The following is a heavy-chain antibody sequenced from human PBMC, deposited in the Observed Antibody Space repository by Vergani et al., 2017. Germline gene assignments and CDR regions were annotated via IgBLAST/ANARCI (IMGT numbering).Heavy chain of an antibody. CDR1: GGSISSYY. Sequence: QVQLQESGPGLVKPSETLSLTCTVSGGSISSYYWSWIRQPPGKGLEWIGYIYYSGSTNYNPSLKSRVTISVDTSKNQFSLKLSSVTAADTAVYYFARGYSYGRIDYWGQGTLVTVSS. CDR3: ARGYSYGRIDY. V-gene: IGHV4-59*01. CDR2: IYYSGST. J-gene: IGHJ4*02. D-gene: IGHD5-18*01.